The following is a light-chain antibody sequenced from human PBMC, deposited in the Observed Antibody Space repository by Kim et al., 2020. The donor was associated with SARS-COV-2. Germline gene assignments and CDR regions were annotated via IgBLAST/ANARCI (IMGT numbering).Light chain of an antibody. V-gene: IGKV3-20*01. CDR1: QSVRSNY. J-gene: IGKJ1*01. CDR2: GAS. CDR3: QQYGSLPWT. Sequence: SPGERATLSCGASQSVRSNYLAWYQQKPGQAPRLLIYGASSRATGIPDRFSGSGSGTDFTLTIIRLEPEDFAVYYCQQYGSLPWTFAQGTKVDIK.